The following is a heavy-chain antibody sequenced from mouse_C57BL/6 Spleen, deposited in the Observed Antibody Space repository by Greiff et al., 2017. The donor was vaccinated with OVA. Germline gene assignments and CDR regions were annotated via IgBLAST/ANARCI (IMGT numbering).Heavy chain of an antibody. V-gene: IGHV1-26*01. CDR3: ARYVSY. Sequence: EVKLQQSGPELVKPGASVKISCKASGYTFTDYYMNWVKQSHGKSLEWIGDINPNNGGTSYNQKFKGKATLTVDKSSSTAYMELRSLTSEDSAVYYCARYVSYWGQGTLVTVSA. CDR2: INPNNGGT. CDR1: GYTFTDYY. J-gene: IGHJ3*01.